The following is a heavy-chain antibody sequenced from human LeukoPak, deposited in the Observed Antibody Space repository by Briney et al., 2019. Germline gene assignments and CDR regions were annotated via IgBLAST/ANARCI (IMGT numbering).Heavy chain of an antibody. Sequence: SETLSLTCTVSGYSISSGYYWGWIRPPPGKGLEWIGSIYHSGSTYYNPSLKSRVTISVDTSKNQFSLKLSSVTAADTAVYYCARGDGDFDYWGQGTLVTVSS. CDR2: IYHSGST. J-gene: IGHJ4*02. CDR3: ARGDGDFDY. CDR1: GYSISSGYY. V-gene: IGHV4-38-2*02.